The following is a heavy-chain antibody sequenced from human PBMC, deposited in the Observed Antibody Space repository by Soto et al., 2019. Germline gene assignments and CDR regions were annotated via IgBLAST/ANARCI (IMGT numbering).Heavy chain of an antibody. CDR3: ARGQRLRFKHSSFDY. D-gene: IGHD5-12*01. CDR2: INHSGST. J-gene: IGHJ4*02. Sequence: SETRSLTCAVYGGSFSGYYWSWIRQPPGKGLEWIGEINHSGSTNYNPSLKSRVTISVDTSKNQFSLKLSSVTAADTAVYYCARGQRLRFKHSSFDYWGQGTLVTVSS. V-gene: IGHV4-34*01. CDR1: GGSFSGYY.